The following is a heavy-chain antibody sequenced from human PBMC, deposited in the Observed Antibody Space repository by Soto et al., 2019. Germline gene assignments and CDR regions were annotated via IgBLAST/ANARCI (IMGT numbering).Heavy chain of an antibody. CDR1: GGTFSSYA. D-gene: IGHD3-22*01. V-gene: IGHV1-69*13. J-gene: IGHJ5*02. Sequence: ASVKVSCKASGGTFSSYAISWVRQAPGQGLEWMGGIIPIFGTANYAQKFQGRVTITADESTSTAYMELSSLRSEDTAVYYCARSRDPYDSSGYYYYLGSFDLWGQGTLVTVSS. CDR2: IIPIFGTA. CDR3: ARSRDPYDSSGYYYYLGSFDL.